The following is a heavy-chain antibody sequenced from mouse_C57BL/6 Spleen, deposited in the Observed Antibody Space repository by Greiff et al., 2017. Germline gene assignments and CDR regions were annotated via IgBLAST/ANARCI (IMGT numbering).Heavy chain of an antibody. D-gene: IGHD4-1*01. CDR1: GYAFSSYW. Sequence: VKLQESGAELVKPGASVKISCKASGYAFSSYWMNWVKQRPGTGLEWIGQIYPGDGDTNYNGKFKGKATLTADKSSSTAYMQLSSLTSEDSAVYFCARSGLGRVYAMDYWGQGTSVTVSS. J-gene: IGHJ4*01. CDR3: ARSGLGRVYAMDY. CDR2: IYPGDGDT. V-gene: IGHV1-80*01.